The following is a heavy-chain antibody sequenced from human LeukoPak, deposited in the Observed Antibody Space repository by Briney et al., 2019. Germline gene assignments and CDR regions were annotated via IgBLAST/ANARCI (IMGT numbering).Heavy chain of an antibody. D-gene: IGHD3-10*01. CDR1: GFTFSSYS. CDR3: ARDGYGSGHAFDI. CDR2: ISSSSSTI. J-gene: IGHJ3*02. V-gene: IGHV3-48*01. Sequence: GGSLRLSCAASGFTFSSYSMNWVHQAPGKGLEWVSYISSSSSTIYYADSVKGRFTISRDNAKNSLYLQMNSLRAEDTAVYYCARDGYGSGHAFDIWGQGTMVTVSS.